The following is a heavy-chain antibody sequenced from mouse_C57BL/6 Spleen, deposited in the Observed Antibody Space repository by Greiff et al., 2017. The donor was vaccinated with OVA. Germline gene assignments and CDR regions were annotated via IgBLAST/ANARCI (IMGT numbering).Heavy chain of an antibody. J-gene: IGHJ2*01. D-gene: IGHD1-1*01. Sequence: QVQLQQPGAELVKPGASVKLSCKASGYTFTSYWMQWVKQRPGQGLEWIGEIDPSDSYTNYNQKFKGKATLTVDTSSSTAYMQLSSLTSEDSAVYYCARKDYYGSSFLFDYWGQGTTLTVSS. V-gene: IGHV1-50*01. CDR2: IDPSDSYT. CDR1: GYTFTSYW. CDR3: ARKDYYGSSFLFDY.